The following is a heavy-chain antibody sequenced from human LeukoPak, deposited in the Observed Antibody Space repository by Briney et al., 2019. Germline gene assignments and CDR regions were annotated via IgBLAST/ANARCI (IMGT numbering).Heavy chain of an antibody. CDR3: ARDRRRYYGSGSYGYMDV. Sequence: ASVKVSCKASGYTFNSYSISWVRQAPGQGLEWMGWISAYNGNTNYAQKLQGRVTMTTDTSTSTTYMELRSLRSDDTAVYYCARDRRRYYGSGSYGYMDVWGKGTTVTISS. CDR1: GYTFNSYS. CDR2: ISAYNGNT. J-gene: IGHJ6*03. D-gene: IGHD3-10*01. V-gene: IGHV1-18*04.